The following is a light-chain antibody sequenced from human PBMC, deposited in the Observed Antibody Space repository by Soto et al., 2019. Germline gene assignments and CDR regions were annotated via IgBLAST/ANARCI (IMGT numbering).Light chain of an antibody. Sequence: QSALTQPASVSGSPGQSITISCTGTSSDVGGSNYVSWYQQHPGKAPKLMIYDVSNRPSGVSNRFSGSKPGNTASLTISGLQAEDEADYYCSSYTSSNTLVFGGGTKLTVL. CDR3: SSYTSSNTLV. CDR1: SSDVGGSNY. V-gene: IGLV2-14*01. CDR2: DVS. J-gene: IGLJ2*01.